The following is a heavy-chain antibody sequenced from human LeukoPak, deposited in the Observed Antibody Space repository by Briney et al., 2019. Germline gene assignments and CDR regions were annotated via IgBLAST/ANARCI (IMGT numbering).Heavy chain of an antibody. V-gene: IGHV3-30*02. Sequence: PGGSLRLSCAASGFTFSSYGMHWVRQAPGKGLEWVAFIRYDGSNKYYADSVKGRFTISRDNSKNTLYLQMNSLRAEDTAVYYCAKDLEDTAHPSYYFDYWGQGTLVTGSS. CDR2: IRYDGSNK. CDR1: GFTFSSYG. D-gene: IGHD5-18*01. J-gene: IGHJ4*01. CDR3: AKDLEDTAHPSYYFDY.